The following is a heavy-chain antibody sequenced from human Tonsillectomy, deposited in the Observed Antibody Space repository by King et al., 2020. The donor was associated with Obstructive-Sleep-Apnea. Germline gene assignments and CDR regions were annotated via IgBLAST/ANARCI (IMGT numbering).Heavy chain of an antibody. J-gene: IGHJ4*02. D-gene: IGHD3-22*01. V-gene: IGHV3-30*02. Sequence: VQLVESGGGVVQPGRPLRLSCLAAGFIFSQYGMHWLRQTPGKGLEWLAFIRHDGSDKEFGDSVKGRSTVSRDNAKNKLFLQMDRLRAEDTAVYYCAKGSEYQHDSLGYRGYFDKWGQGTLVTVSS. CDR2: IRHDGSDK. CDR3: AKGSEYQHDSLGYRGYFDK. CDR1: GFIFSQYG.